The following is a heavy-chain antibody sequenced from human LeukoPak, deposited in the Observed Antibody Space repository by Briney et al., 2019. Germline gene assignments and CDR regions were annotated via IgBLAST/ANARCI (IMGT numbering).Heavy chain of an antibody. Sequence: PGGSLRLSCVDSGFTFSNHAMSWVRQAPGKGLEWVSGISGSGGSTYYADSVKGRFTISRDNSKNTLYLQMNSLRAEDTAVYYCAKGHYDSSAYKSLYYFDYWGQGTLVTVSS. CDR1: GFTFSNHA. CDR3: AKGHYDSSAYKSLYYFDY. D-gene: IGHD3-22*01. J-gene: IGHJ4*02. CDR2: ISGSGGST. V-gene: IGHV3-23*01.